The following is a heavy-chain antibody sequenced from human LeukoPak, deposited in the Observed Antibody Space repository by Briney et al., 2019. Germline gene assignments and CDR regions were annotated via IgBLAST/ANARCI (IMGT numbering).Heavy chain of an antibody. V-gene: IGHV2-26*01. CDR3: ARIGYYDSSGYYWDDAFDI. CDR2: TFSSDEK. J-gene: IGHJ3*02. D-gene: IGHD3-22*01. Sequence: SGPTLVNPTETLTLTCTVSGLSLSHARMGVGWIRQPSGKSLGWLAHTFSSDEKSYSTSVKFRLTISKDTTKSQVVLTMTNMDPVDTATYYCARIGYYDSSGYYWDDAFDIWGQGTMVTVSS. CDR1: GLSLSHARMG.